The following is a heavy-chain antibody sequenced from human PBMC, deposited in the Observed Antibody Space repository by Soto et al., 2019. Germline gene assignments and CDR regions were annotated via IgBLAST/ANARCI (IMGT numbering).Heavy chain of an antibody. CDR2: ISNDGNTR. V-gene: IGHV3-30*04. CDR3: AASRTSASGSPIAY. Sequence: GGSLRLSCAASGFTFTNYAMHWVRQAPGKGLEWVAVISNDGNTRYYAESVKGRFSISRDNPNNTLYVQVNTLKNEDTAVYYCAASRTSASGSPIAYWGQGTLVTVSS. D-gene: IGHD5-12*01. J-gene: IGHJ4*02. CDR1: GFTFTNYA.